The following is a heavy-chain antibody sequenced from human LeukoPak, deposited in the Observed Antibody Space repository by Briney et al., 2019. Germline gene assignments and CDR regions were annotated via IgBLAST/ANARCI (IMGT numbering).Heavy chain of an antibody. CDR1: GFTFSSYE. Sequence: GGSLRLSCAASGFTFSSYEMNWVRQAPGKGLEWVSSIYYADSVKGRFTISRDNAKNSLYLQMNSLRADDTAVYYCARETYCSGGSCYKGNAFDIWGQGTMVTVSS. D-gene: IGHD2-15*01. CDR2: I. CDR3: ARETYCSGGSCYKGNAFDI. V-gene: IGHV3-21*01. J-gene: IGHJ3*02.